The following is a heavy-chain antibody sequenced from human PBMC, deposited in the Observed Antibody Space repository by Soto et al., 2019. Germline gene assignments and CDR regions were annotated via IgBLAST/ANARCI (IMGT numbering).Heavy chain of an antibody. CDR3: ASTTVDTAMVPPAY. D-gene: IGHD5-18*01. V-gene: IGHV4-59*01. CDR1: GGSISSYY. Sequence: SETLCLTCPVSGGSISSYYWSWIRQPPGKGLEWIGYIYYSGSTNYNPSLKSRVTISVDTSKNQFSLKLSSVTAADTAVYYCASTTVDTAMVPPAYWGQGTLVTVS. J-gene: IGHJ4*02. CDR2: IYYSGST.